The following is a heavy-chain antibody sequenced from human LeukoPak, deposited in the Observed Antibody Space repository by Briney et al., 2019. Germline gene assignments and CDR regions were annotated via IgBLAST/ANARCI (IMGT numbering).Heavy chain of an antibody. CDR2: IYSGGST. CDR1: GLTVSNNY. J-gene: IGHJ4*02. V-gene: IGHV3-66*04. Sequence: GSLRLSCAASGLTVSNNYMSWARQAPGKGLEWVSVIYSGGSTYYADSVKGRFTISRDNSKNTLYLQMNSLRAEDTAVYYCTRLDYWGQGTLVTVSS. CDR3: TRLDY.